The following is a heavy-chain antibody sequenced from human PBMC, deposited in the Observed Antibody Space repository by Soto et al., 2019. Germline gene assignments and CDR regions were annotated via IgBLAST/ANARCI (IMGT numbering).Heavy chain of an antibody. V-gene: IGHV4-30-4*01. CDR3: ARYCELERPSNWFDP. J-gene: IGHJ5*02. Sequence: QVQLQESGPGLVKPSQTLSLTCTVSGGSISSGDYYWSWIRQPPGKGLEWIGYIYYSGSTYYNPSLQSRVTISVDTSKNQFSQKLSSVTAADTAVYYCARYCELERPSNWFDPWGQGTLVTVSS. D-gene: IGHD1-1*01. CDR1: GGSISSGDYY. CDR2: IYYSGST.